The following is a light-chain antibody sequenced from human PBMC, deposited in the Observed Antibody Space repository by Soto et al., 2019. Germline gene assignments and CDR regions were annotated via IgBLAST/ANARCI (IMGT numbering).Light chain of an antibody. CDR2: DVS. Sequence: QSALTQPASVSGSPGQSITISCTGTSSDVGGYNYVSWYQQHPGKDPKLMIYDVSNRPSGVSNRFSGSKSGSTASLTISGLQAEDEADYYCSSYTSRSTRVFGGGTKLTVL. V-gene: IGLV2-14*01. J-gene: IGLJ2*01. CDR3: SSYTSRSTRV. CDR1: SSDVGGYNY.